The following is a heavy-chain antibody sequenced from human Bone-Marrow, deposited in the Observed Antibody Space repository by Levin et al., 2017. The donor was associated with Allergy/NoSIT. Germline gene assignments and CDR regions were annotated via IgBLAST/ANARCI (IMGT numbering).Heavy chain of an antibody. D-gene: IGHD3-22*01. CDR3: ARHRYYYDSGGVDDAFDI. V-gene: IGHV4-39*01. CDR1: GGSISSSSYY. Sequence: SQTLSLTCTVSGGSISSSSYYWGWIRQPPGKGLEWIGSIFHSGTTYYNPSLKSRVTISVDTSKNQFSLKLSSVTAADTAVYYCARHRYYYDSGGVDDAFDIWGQGKRVTVSS. J-gene: IGHJ3*02. CDR2: IFHSGTT.